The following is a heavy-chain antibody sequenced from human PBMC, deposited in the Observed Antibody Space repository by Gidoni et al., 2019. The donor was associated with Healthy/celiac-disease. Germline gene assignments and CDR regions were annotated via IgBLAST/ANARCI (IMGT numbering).Heavy chain of an antibody. J-gene: IGHJ4*02. CDR2: ISGSSRYT. V-gene: IGHV3-11*06. D-gene: IGHD3-9*01. CDR3: ARAYYDILTGYYSSLDY. Sequence: QVQLVESGGGLVKPGGSLRLSCAASGFTFSDYYMSWIRPAPGKGLEWFSYISGSSRYTNDADSVKGRFTISRDNAKNSLYLQMNSLRADDTAVYYCARAYYDILTGYYSSLDYWGQGTLVTVSS. CDR1: GFTFSDYY.